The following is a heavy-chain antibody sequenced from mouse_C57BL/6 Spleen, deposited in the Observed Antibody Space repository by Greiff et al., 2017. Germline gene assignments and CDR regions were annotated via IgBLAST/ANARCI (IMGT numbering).Heavy chain of an antibody. J-gene: IGHJ3*01. Sequence: VQLQQSGAELARPGASVKMSCKASGYTFTSYTLHWVKQRPGQGLEWIGYINPSSGYTKYNQKFKDKATLTADNSSRTAYMQLSSLTSEDSAVYYCARDGDYDGVAYWGQGTLVTVSA. CDR1: GYTFTSYT. CDR2: INPSSGYT. V-gene: IGHV1-4*01. D-gene: IGHD2-4*01. CDR3: ARDGDYDGVAY.